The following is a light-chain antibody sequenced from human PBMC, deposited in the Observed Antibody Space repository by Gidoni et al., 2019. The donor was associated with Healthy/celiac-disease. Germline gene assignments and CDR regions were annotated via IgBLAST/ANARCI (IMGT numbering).Light chain of an antibody. CDR1: QSLSSY. V-gene: IGKV1-39*01. Sequence: IHMPQSPSSLSASVGDRVTITCRASQSLSSYLNWYQQKPGKAPKLLIYAASSLQSGVPSRFSGSGSGTDFTLTISRLQPEDFATYYCQQRYSTPRTFGQGTKVEIK. CDR3: QQRYSTPRT. J-gene: IGKJ1*01. CDR2: AAS.